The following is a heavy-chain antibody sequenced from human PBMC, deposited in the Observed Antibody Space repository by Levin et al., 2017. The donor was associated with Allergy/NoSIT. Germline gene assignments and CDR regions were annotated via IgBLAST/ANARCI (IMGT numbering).Heavy chain of an antibody. D-gene: IGHD3-10*01. CDR1: GFTVSGSF. V-gene: IGHV3-66*02. J-gene: IGHJ4*02. CDR3: ARGSGSGNYYNTTWDYFDY. CDR2: IYTNDDT. Sequence: GGSLRLSCAASGFTVSGSFMYWVRQAPGKGLEWVSVIYTNDDTYYADSVKGRFTISRDNSKNTVYLQVNTLRVEDTAVYFCARGSGSGNYYNTTWDYFDYWGRGTLVTVSS.